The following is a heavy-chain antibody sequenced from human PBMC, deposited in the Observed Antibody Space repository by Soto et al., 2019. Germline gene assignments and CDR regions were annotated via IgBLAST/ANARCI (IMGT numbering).Heavy chain of an antibody. CDR3: AREGCSGGSCYMYNWFDP. CDR1: GGTFSSYA. V-gene: IGHV1-69*13. J-gene: IGHJ5*02. D-gene: IGHD2-15*01. Sequence: SLKVSCKASGGTFSSYAIICVRPAPGQGLEWMGGIIPIFGTANYAQKFQGRVTITADESTSTAYMELSSLRSEDTAVYYCAREGCSGGSCYMYNWFDPWGQGTLVNVSS. CDR2: IIPIFGTA.